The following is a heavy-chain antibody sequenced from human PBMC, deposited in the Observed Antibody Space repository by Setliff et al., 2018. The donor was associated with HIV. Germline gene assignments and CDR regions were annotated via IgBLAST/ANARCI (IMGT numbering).Heavy chain of an antibody. CDR1: GLSLSTSGVG. D-gene: IGHD1-1*01. Sequence: SGPTAGEPTQTLTLTCTFSGLSLSTSGVGVGWIRQSPGKALEWLAFIYWNNNKHYSTSLKSRLTVTKDTSKNRVVFTMTNMDPVDTATYYCAYSGRQLRGPYFDFWGQGTPVTVSS. J-gene: IGHJ4*02. CDR2: IYWNNNK. CDR3: AYSGRQLRGPYFDF. V-gene: IGHV2-5*01.